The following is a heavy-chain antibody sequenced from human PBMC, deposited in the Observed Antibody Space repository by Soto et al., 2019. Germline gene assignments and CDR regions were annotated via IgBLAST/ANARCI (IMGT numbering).Heavy chain of an antibody. V-gene: IGHV3-30-3*01. CDR3: AREDDYNYRYFNYGLDV. D-gene: IGHD5-12*01. J-gene: IGHJ6*02. CDR2: ISFDGNKK. Sequence: GGSLRLSCAASGFTFKNYAFHWVRHAPGKGLEWVAVISFDGNKKYFSDSVKGRFTISRDNFRNTLYLQMNNLRVEDAALYFCAREDDYNYRYFNYGLDVWGQGTTVTVSS. CDR1: GFTFKNYA.